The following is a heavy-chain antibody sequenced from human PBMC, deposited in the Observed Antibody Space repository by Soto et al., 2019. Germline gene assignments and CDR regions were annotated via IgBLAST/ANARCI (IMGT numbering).Heavy chain of an antibody. J-gene: IGHJ3*02. CDR3: TTDYYDSSGYYARDAFDI. CDR2: IKSKTDGGTT. Sequence: GGSLRLSCAASGFTFSNAWMNWVRQAPGKGLEWVGRIKSKTDGGTTDYAAPVKGRFTISRDDSKNTLYLQMNSLKTEDTAVYYCTTDYYDSSGYYARDAFDIWGQGTMVTVSS. V-gene: IGHV3-15*07. D-gene: IGHD3-22*01. CDR1: GFTFSNAW.